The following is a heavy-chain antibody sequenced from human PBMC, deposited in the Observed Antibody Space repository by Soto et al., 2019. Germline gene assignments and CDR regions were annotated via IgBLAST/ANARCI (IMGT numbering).Heavy chain of an antibody. Sequence: PSETLSRTCTVSGGSISSSSYYWGWIGQPPGKGLEWIGSIYYSGSTYYNPSLKSRVTISVDTSKNQFSLKLSSVTAADTAVYYCARHRPFVWFDPWGQGTLVTVSS. CDR3: ARHRPFVWFDP. CDR2: IYYSGST. CDR1: GGSISSSSYY. V-gene: IGHV4-39*01. J-gene: IGHJ5*02.